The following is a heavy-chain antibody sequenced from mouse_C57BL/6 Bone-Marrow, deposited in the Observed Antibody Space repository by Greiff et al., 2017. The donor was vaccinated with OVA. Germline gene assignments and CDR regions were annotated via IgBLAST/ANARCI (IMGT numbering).Heavy chain of an antibody. J-gene: IGHJ3*01. D-gene: IGHD2-3*01. CDR3: VRPFYDGYYWAWFAY. Sequence: EVQLVESGGGLVQPKGSLKLSCAASGFSFNTYAMNWVRQAPGKGLEWVARIRSKSNNYATYYADSVKDRFTISRDDSESMLYLQMNNLKTEDTAMYYCVRPFYDGYYWAWFAYWGQGTLVTVSA. CDR2: IRSKSNNYAT. CDR1: GFSFNTYA. V-gene: IGHV10-1*01.